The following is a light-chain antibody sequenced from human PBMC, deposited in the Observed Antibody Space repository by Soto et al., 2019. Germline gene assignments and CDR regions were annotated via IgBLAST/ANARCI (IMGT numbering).Light chain of an antibody. CDR3: QQYNKWPRT. Sequence: VVLTQSPATLSVSPGERATLSCRASQSVNIHLAWYQQKPGQAPRLLIYGASARATGIPAKFSGSGSGTEFTLTISSLQSEDFAVYYCQQYNKWPRTFGQGTKVDNK. CDR2: GAS. J-gene: IGKJ1*01. CDR1: QSVNIH. V-gene: IGKV3D-15*01.